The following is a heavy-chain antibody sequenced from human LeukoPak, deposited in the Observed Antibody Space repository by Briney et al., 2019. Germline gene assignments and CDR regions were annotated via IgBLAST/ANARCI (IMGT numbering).Heavy chain of an antibody. V-gene: IGHV4-59*08. D-gene: IGHD2-21*02. J-gene: IGHJ3*02. CDR2: IYYSGST. CDR1: GGSISSYY. Sequence: SETLSLTCTVSGGSISSYYCSWIRQPPGKGLEWIGYIYYSGSTNYNPSLKSRVTISVDTSKNQFSLKLSSVTAADTAVYYCARLGLVTAHHDAFDIWGQGTMVTVSS. CDR3: ARLGLVTAHHDAFDI.